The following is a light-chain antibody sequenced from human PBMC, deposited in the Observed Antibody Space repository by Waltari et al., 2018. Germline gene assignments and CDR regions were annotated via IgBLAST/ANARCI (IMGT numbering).Light chain of an antibody. Sequence: DIVMTQSPDSLAVSLGERATINCKSSQTISYSSNNKNYLAWYQKKPGQPPRLLISWASSRESGVPDRFSGSGSGTEFTLTINSLQPDDFASYYCQQYNSFPWTFGQGTKVEIK. J-gene: IGKJ1*01. CDR2: WAS. CDR1: QTISYSSNNKNY. CDR3: QQYNSFPWT. V-gene: IGKV4-1*01.